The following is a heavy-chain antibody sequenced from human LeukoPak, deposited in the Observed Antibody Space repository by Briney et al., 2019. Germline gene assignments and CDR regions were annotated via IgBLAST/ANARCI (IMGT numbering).Heavy chain of an antibody. CDR1: GGSISSSSYY. CDR2: IYYSGST. D-gene: IGHD6-13*01. CDR3: ASSSWYNWFDP. Sequence: SETLSLTCTVSGGSISSSSYYWGWSRQPPGKGLEWIGSIYYSGSTYYNPSLKSRVTISVDTSKNQFSLKLSSVTAADTAVYYCASSSWYNWFDPWGQGTLVTVSS. J-gene: IGHJ5*02. V-gene: IGHV4-39*01.